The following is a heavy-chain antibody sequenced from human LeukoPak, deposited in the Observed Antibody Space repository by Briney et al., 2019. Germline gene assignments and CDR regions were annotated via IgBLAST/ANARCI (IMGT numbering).Heavy chain of an antibody. J-gene: IGHJ4*02. CDR3: AGDTPPGGDYYFEY. Sequence: GGSLRLSCAASGFSFSTYGMHWVRQAPGKGLEWLALIWHDGSKKYYADSVKGRFTISRDNSKNTLYLQLNDLRAEDTSFYYCAGDTPPGGDYYFEYWGQGTLVTVSS. V-gene: IGHV3-33*01. D-gene: IGHD3-16*01. CDR2: IWHDGSKK. CDR1: GFSFSTYG.